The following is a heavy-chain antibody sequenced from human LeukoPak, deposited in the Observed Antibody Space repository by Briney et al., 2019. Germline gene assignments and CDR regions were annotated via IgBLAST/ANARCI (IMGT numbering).Heavy chain of an antibody. V-gene: IGHV1-46*01. CDR3: ARDAPNYYDSSGYYSY. D-gene: IGHD3-22*01. J-gene: IGHJ4*02. CDR1: GYTFTSYY. Sequence: ASVKVSCKASGYTFTSYYMHWVRQAPGQGLEWMGIINPSGGSTSYAQKFQGRVTMTRDTSTSTVYMELSSLRSEDTAVYYCARDAPNYYDSSGYYSYWGQGTLVTVSS. CDR2: INPSGGST.